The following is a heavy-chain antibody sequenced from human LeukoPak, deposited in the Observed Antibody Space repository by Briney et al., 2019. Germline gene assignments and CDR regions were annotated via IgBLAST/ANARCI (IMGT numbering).Heavy chain of an antibody. V-gene: IGHV1-2*02. CDR3: ARDLSLLDDFWSGYPLDY. Sequence: ASVKVSCEASGYTFTGYYMHWARQAPGQGLEWMGWINPNSGGTNYAQKFQGRVTMTRDTSISTAYMGLSRLRSDDTAVYYCARDLSLLDDFWSGYPLDYWGQGTLVTVSS. CDR1: GYTFTGYY. D-gene: IGHD3-3*01. J-gene: IGHJ4*02. CDR2: INPNSGGT.